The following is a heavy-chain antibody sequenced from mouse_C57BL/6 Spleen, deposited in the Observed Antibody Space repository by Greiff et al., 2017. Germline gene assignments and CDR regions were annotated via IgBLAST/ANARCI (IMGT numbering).Heavy chain of an antibody. CDR3: AREDGGY. CDR1: GYTFTSYG. J-gene: IGHJ2*01. CDR2: IYPRSGNT. Sequence: QVQLQQSGAELARPGASVKLSCKASGYTFTSYGISWVKQRTGQGLDWIGEIYPRSGNTYYNEKFKGKATLTADKSSSTAYMELRSLTSEDSAVYFCAREDGGYWGQGTTLTVSS. V-gene: IGHV1-81*01. D-gene: IGHD2-3*01.